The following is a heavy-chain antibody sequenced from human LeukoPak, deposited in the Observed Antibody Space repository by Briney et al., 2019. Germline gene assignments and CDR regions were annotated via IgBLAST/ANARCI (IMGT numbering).Heavy chain of an antibody. J-gene: IGHJ4*02. V-gene: IGHV4-34*01. CDR2: INHSGST. Sequence: SETLSLTRAVYGGSFSGYYWSWIRQPPGKGLEWIGEINHSGSTNYNPSLKSRVTISVDTSKNQFSLKLSSVTAADTAVYYCARAAGEDTAWHGGSDYWGQGTLVTVSS. CDR3: ARAAGEDTAWHGGSDY. CDR1: GGSFSGYY. D-gene: IGHD5-18*01.